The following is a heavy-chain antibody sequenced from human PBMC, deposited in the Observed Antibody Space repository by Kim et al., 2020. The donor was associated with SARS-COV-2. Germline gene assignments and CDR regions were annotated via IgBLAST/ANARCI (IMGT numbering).Heavy chain of an antibody. CDR3: ARDFEYSSGWYDH. V-gene: IGHV1-69*04. CDR1: GGTFSSYA. CDR2: IIPILGIA. J-gene: IGHJ5*02. Sequence: SVKVSCKASGGTFSSYAISWVRQAPGQGLEWMGRIIPILGIANYAQKFQGRVTITADKSTSTAYMELSSLRSEDTAVYYCARDFEYSSGWYDHWGQGTLVTVSS. D-gene: IGHD6-19*01.